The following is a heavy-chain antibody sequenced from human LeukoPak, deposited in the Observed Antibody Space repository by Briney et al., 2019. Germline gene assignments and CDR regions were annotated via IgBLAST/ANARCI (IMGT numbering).Heavy chain of an antibody. V-gene: IGHV3-48*01. Sequence: PGGSLRLSYAAAGFTFSSYSMNWVREAPGKGLEWVSYISSSSSTMYYADSVKGRFTISRDNAKNSLYLQMNSLRAEDTAVYYCARDPRDDYNSRIFDIWGLGTMVTVSS. CDR3: ARDPRDDYNSRIFDI. CDR1: GFTFSSYS. D-gene: IGHD5-24*01. CDR2: ISSSSSTM. J-gene: IGHJ3*02.